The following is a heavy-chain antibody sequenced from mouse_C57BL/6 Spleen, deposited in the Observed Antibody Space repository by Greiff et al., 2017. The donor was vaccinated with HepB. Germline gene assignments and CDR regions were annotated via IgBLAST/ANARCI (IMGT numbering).Heavy chain of an antibody. J-gene: IGHJ2*01. CDR2: ISYDGSN. Sequence: EVQLQESGPGLVKPSQSLSLTCSVTGYSITSGYYWNWIRQFPGNKLEWMGYISYDGSNNYNPSLKNRISITRDTSKNQFFLKLNSVTTEDTATYYCARGGGTWDYFDYWGQGTTLTVSS. CDR3: ARGGGTWDYFDY. V-gene: IGHV3-6*01. CDR1: GYSITSGYY. D-gene: IGHD3-3*01.